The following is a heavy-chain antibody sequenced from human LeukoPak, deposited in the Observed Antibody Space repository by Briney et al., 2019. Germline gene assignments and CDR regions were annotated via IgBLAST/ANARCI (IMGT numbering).Heavy chain of an antibody. D-gene: IGHD1-26*01. CDR1: GYTFTDYY. J-gene: IGHJ4*02. CDR2: INPNSGGT. Sequence: ASVKVSCKASGYTFTDYYMYWVRQAPGQGLEWMGWINPNSGGTNYAQKFQGRVTMTRDTSISTAYMELSRLRSDDTAVYYCARVGVGATGFAHWGQGTLVTVSS. V-gene: IGHV1-2*02. CDR3: ARVGVGATGFAH.